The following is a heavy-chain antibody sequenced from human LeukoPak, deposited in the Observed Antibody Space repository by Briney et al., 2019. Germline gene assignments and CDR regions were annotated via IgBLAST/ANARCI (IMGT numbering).Heavy chain of an antibody. J-gene: IGHJ4*02. CDR2: ISSSSSYA. CDR1: GFTFSIYS. D-gene: IGHD3-22*01. Sequence: PGGSLRLSCAASGFTFSIYSMNWVRQAPGKGLEWVSSISSSSSYAYYADSVKGRFTISRDNAKNSLYLQMNSLRAEDTAVYYCARAYDSSGYSDYWGQGTLVTVSS. V-gene: IGHV3-21*01. CDR3: ARAYDSSGYSDY.